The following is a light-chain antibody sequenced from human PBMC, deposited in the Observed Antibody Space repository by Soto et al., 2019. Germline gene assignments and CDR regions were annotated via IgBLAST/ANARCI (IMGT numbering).Light chain of an antibody. CDR2: DST. J-gene: IGKJ5*01. CDR1: QSIHTS. V-gene: IGKV3-11*01. Sequence: EIVLTQSPATLSLSPGERATLSCRASQSIHTSLAWYQQKPCQPHRLVVYDSTLRANGVPGRFGGSRSGTELTLTINNLEPEDFAVYYCQQRNVWPTITFGKGTRLEIK. CDR3: QQRNVWPTIT.